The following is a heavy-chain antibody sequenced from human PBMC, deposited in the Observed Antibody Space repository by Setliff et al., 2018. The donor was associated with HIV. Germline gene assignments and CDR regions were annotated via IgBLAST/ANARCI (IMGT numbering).Heavy chain of an antibody. D-gene: IGHD3-22*01. CDR2: IWYDGSNK. CDR1: GFSFSSYG. J-gene: IGHJ4*02. Sequence: GGSLRLSCAASGFSFSSYGMHWVRQAPGKGLEWVAVIWYDGSNKYYADSVKGRFTISRDNAKNSLYLQMNSLRAEDTAVYYCARGYYDSRGYYYPFDYWGQGTLVTVSS. CDR3: ARGYYDSRGYYYPFDY. V-gene: IGHV3-33*01.